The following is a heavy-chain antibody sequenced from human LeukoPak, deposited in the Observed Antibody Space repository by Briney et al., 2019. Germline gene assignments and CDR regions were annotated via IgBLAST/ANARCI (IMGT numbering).Heavy chain of an antibody. D-gene: IGHD3-9*01. CDR1: GGSISSYY. V-gene: IGHV4-4*07. J-gene: IGHJ5*02. CDR2: IYTSGSI. CDR3: ARYLLRYFDSPGWFDP. Sequence: SETLSLTCTVSGGSISSYYWSWIRQPAGKGLEWIGRIYTSGSINYNPSLKSRVTMSVDTSKNQFSLKLSSVTAADTAVYYCARYLLRYFDSPGWFDPWGQGTLVTVSS.